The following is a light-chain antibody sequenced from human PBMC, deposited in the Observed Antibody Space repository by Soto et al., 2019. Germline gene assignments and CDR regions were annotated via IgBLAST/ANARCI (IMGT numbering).Light chain of an antibody. Sequence: QSALTQPRSVSGSPGQSVTISCTGTSSDVGAYNYVSWYQQDPDKAPKLMIYDVTKRPSGVPDRFSGSKSGNTASLTISGLQAEDEADYYCCSYAGSYTLIFGGGTKLTVL. CDR3: CSYAGSYTLI. CDR1: SSDVGAYNY. J-gene: IGLJ2*01. CDR2: DVT. V-gene: IGLV2-11*01.